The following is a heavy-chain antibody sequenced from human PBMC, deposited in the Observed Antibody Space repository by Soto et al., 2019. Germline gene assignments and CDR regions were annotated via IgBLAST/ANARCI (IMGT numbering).Heavy chain of an antibody. V-gene: IGHV3-53*01. CDR3: ARDRGGSSGWCGGNFDY. Sequence: EVQLVESGGGLIQPGGSLRLSCAASGFTVSSNYMSWVRQAPGKGLEWVSVIYSGGSTYYADSVKGRFTISRDNSKNTLYLQMNSLRAEETAVYYCARDRGGSSGWCGGNFDYWGQGTLVTVSS. J-gene: IGHJ4*02. CDR2: IYSGGST. CDR1: GFTVSSNY. D-gene: IGHD6-19*01.